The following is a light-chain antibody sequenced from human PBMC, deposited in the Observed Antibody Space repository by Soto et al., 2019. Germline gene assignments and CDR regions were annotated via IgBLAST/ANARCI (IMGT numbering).Light chain of an antibody. J-gene: IGKJ2*01. V-gene: IGKV3-11*01. Sequence: EIVLTQSPATLSLSPGERATLSCRASQSVSSYLAWYQQKPGQAPSLLIYDASNRATGIPARFSGSGSGTDFTLTISSLEPEDFAVYYCQQRSNWPMYTFGQGTNLEIK. CDR3: QQRSNWPMYT. CDR2: DAS. CDR1: QSVSSY.